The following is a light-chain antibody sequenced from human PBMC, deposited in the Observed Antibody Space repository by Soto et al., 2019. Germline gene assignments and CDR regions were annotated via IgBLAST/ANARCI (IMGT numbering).Light chain of an antibody. V-gene: IGLV1-44*01. CDR1: SSNIGTSS. CDR3: AAWDDSLNGHV. CDR2: TTN. Sequence: QCVLTRPDSGSGTPGRRGTISCSGSSSNIGTSSVHWFQQLPGTAPKLLISTTNQRPSGVPERFSGSKSGTSASLAISGLQSEDEADYYCAAWDDSLNGHVFGTGTKVTVL. J-gene: IGLJ1*01.